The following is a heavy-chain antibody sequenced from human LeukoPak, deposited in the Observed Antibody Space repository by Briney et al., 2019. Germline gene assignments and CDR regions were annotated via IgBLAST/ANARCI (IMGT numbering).Heavy chain of an antibody. CDR3: AKGIQLPYYFDY. D-gene: IGHD5-18*01. Sequence: GGSLRLSCAASGFTFSSYAMSWVRQAPGKGLEWVSAISGSGGSTYYADSVKGRFTISRDNSKNTLYLQMNSLRAGDTAVYYCAKGIQLPYYFDYWGQGTLVTVSS. J-gene: IGHJ4*02. V-gene: IGHV3-23*01. CDR1: GFTFSSYA. CDR2: ISGSGGST.